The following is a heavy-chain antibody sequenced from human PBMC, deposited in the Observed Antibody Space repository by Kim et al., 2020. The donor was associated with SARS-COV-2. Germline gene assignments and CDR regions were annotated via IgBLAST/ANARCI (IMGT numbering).Heavy chain of an antibody. CDR1: GYTFTNYA. D-gene: IGHD1-26*01. Sequence: ASVKVSCKASGYTFTNYAIHWVRQAPGQRLEWMGWINAGNGDTLYSQKFQGRVTISRDTSASTAYMELSGLRSEDTAVYYCAREGGAVGATSGGFDYWG. V-gene: IGHV1-3*01. J-gene: IGHJ5*01. CDR3: AREGGAVGATSGGFDY. CDR2: INAGNGDT.